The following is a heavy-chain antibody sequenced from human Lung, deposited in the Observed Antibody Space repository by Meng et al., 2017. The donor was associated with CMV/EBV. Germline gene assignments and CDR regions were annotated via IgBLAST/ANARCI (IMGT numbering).Heavy chain of an antibody. CDR1: GYIFNNYG. CDR2: ISAYNGNT. Sequence: QVQLVQSGAEGKKPGASGKVSCKASGYIFNNYGVSWVRQAPGQGPEWMGWISAYNGNTNYAQNFQGRFTMTTDTSTSTAYMELRSLRSDDTAVYYCARDLPGGTKGTWLDLWGQGTLVTVSS. CDR3: ARDLPGGTKGTWLDL. V-gene: IGHV1-18*01. D-gene: IGHD1-14*01. J-gene: IGHJ5*02.